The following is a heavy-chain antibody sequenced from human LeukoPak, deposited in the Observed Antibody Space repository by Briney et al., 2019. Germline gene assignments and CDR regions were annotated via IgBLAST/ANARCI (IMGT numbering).Heavy chain of an antibody. D-gene: IGHD2-15*01. J-gene: IGHJ4*02. CDR2: LYPGGTT. CDR3: ARTVVAAKTYYFDH. Sequence: PGGSLRLSCVVSGFTVSSNYMTWVRQAPGKGLEWVSVLYPGGTTYFADSVKGRFTISRDNSKNTLYLQMNSLRPEDTALYYCARTVVAAKTYYFDHWGRGTLVTVSS. CDR1: GFTVSSNY. V-gene: IGHV3-53*01.